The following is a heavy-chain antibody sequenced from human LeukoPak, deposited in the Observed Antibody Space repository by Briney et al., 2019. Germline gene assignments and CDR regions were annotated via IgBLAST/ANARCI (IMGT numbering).Heavy chain of an antibody. CDR2: IYYSGST. J-gene: IGHJ4*02. D-gene: IGHD3-9*01. CDR3: ARTSYDILTGYYSGGGPFDY. CDR1: GGSISSYY. V-gene: IGHV4-59*08. Sequence: SETLSLTCTVSGGSISSYYWSWIRQPPGKGLEWIGYIYYSGSTNYNPSLKSRVTISVDTSKNQFSLKLSSVTAADTAVYYCARTSYDILTGYYSGGGPFDYWGQGTLVTVSS.